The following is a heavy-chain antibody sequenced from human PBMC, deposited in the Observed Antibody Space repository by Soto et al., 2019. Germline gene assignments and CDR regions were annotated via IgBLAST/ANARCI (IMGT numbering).Heavy chain of an antibody. V-gene: IGHV1-18*01. CDR2: INVDNGNT. Sequence: QVQLVQSGGEVKKPGASVKVSCKASGYTFTNYGISWVRQAPGQGLEWMGWINVDNGNTKYAQKVQGRVTMTTDTCTSTAYMELRSLRSDDTAVYYCERGVGSGRSYNQDNWFDPWGQGTLVTVSS. CDR1: GYTFTNYG. D-gene: IGHD3-10*01. J-gene: IGHJ5*02. CDR3: ERGVGSGRSYNQDNWFDP.